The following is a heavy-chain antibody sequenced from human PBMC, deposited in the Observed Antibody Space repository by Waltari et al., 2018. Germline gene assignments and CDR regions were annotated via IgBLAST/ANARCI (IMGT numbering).Heavy chain of an antibody. D-gene: IGHD1-26*01. CDR2: FNLSNVHS. V-gene: IGHV5-51*01. CDR3: ARSPAMTGASLHY. Sequence: DVQLVQSGAEVKKPGESLKISCKTSGYTFTNYWIGWVLQVPGEGLEWLGPFNLSNVHSRYMPAIQDQVHILVHNPISPAYLQWNSRKAWEPAVYYCARSPAMTGASLHYWGQGTLVTVSS. J-gene: IGHJ4*02. CDR1: GYTFTNYW.